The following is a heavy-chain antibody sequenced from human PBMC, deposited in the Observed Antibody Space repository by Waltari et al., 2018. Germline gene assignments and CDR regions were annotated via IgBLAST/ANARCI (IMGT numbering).Heavy chain of an antibody. CDR1: GXSFSTDA. J-gene: IGHJ4*02. CDR2: ISAAGXNT. CDR3: AKRGXDKPFDY. Sequence: EVQLLESGGGLXQPGGSLRLSXVASGXSFSTDAMSWGRQAPGKGLGWVSSISAAGXNTYYADSVKGRXAIXRDXSXNXLYLQINTXXVEDXAVYYWAKRGXDKPFDYXGQGILVTVXS. V-gene: IGHV3-23*01.